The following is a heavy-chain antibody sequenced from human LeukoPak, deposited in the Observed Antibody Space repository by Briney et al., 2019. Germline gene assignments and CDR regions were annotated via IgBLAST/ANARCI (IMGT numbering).Heavy chain of an antibody. V-gene: IGHV3-30*19. CDR3: ARDLAAAKPSHAFDI. CDR1: GFTFSSYG. CDR2: ISYDGSNK. J-gene: IGHJ3*02. D-gene: IGHD5-18*01. Sequence: GRSLRLSCAASGFTFSSYGMHWVRQAPGKGLEWVAVISYDGSNKYYADSVKGRFTISRDNSKNTLYLQMNSLRAEDTAVYYCARDLAAAKPSHAFDIWGQGTMVTVSS.